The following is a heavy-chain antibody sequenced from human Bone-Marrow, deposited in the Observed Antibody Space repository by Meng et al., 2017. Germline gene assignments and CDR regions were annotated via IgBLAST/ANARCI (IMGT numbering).Heavy chain of an antibody. J-gene: IGHJ6*02. CDR2: ISSSGSTI. Sequence: GGSLRLSCAASGFTFSSYEMNWVRQAPGKGLEWVSYISSSGSTIYYADSVKGRFTISRDNAKNSLYLQMNSLRAEDTAVYYCARLFSSSWYLHYYYYYGMYVWGQGTTVTVSS. CDR1: GFTFSSYE. D-gene: IGHD6-13*01. CDR3: ARLFSSSWYLHYYYYYGMYV. V-gene: IGHV3-48*03.